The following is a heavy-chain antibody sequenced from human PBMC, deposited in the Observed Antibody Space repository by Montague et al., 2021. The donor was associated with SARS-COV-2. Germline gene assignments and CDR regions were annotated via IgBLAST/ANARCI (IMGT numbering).Heavy chain of an antibody. CDR3: ARKVSECGYYYYGMDD. V-gene: IGHV4-59*01. Sequence: SETLSLTCTVSGGSISSYYWSWIRQPPGKGLEWIGYIYYSGSTNYNPSLKSRVTISVDTSKNQFSLKLSSVTAADTAVYYCARKVSECGYYYYGMDDWGQGTTVTVSS. J-gene: IGHJ6*02. D-gene: IGHD3-3*01. CDR2: IYYSGST. CDR1: GGSISSYY.